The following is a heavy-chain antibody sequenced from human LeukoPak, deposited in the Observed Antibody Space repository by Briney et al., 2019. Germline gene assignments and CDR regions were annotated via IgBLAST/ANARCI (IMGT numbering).Heavy chain of an antibody. V-gene: IGHV4-59*08. Sequence: SETLSLTCTVSGGSINSYYWSWIRQPPGKGLEWIGYIYYSGSTNYNPSLKSRLTISVDTSNNKFCLKLTSLTAADTAVYYCVRHLSAGRPAFDIWGQGTMVTVSS. J-gene: IGHJ3*02. CDR1: GGSINSYY. CDR2: IYYSGST. CDR3: VRHLSAGRPAFDI. D-gene: IGHD2-15*01.